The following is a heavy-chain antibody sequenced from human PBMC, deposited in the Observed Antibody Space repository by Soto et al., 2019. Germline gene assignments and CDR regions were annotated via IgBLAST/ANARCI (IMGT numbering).Heavy chain of an antibody. CDR2: ISAYNGNT. V-gene: IGHV1-18*04. D-gene: IGHD3-22*01. Sequence: ASVNVSCKSSGYTFTSCGMSWVRRGPGQGLEWMGWISAYNGNTNCAQKLQGRVTMTTDTSTSTAYMELRSVRSDDTAVYYCARGYYYDSSGYYQNAFDIWGQGTMVTVSS. J-gene: IGHJ3*02. CDR3: ARGYYYDSSGYYQNAFDI. CDR1: GYTFTSCG.